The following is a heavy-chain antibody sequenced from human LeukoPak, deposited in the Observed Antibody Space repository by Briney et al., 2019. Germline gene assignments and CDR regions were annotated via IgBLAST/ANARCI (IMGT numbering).Heavy chain of an antibody. J-gene: IGHJ4*02. CDR1: GFTLSSYS. Sequence: PGGSLRLSCAASGFTLSSYSMNWVRQAPGKGLEWVSSISSSSSYIYYADSVKGRFTISRDNAKNSLYLQMNSLRAEDTAVYYCARGGVGATSAFDYWGQGTLVTVSS. CDR3: ARGGVGATSAFDY. V-gene: IGHV3-21*01. D-gene: IGHD1-26*01. CDR2: ISSSSSYI.